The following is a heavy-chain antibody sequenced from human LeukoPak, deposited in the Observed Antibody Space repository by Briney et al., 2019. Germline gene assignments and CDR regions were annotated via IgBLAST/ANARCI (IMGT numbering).Heavy chain of an antibody. Sequence: GGSLRLSCAAPGFTFSRYWMHWVRQAPGKGLVWVSRINSDGSTTNYADSVKGRFTVSRDNAKSTLYLQMNSLRAEDTAVYYCARENILTGYPFDYWGQGTLVTVSS. J-gene: IGHJ4*02. CDR1: GFTFSRYW. CDR2: INSDGSTT. D-gene: IGHD3-9*01. CDR3: ARENILTGYPFDY. V-gene: IGHV3-74*01.